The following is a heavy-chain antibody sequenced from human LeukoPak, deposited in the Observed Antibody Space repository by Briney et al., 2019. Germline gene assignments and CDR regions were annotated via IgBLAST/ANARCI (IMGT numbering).Heavy chain of an antibody. Sequence: GRSLRLSCAASGFTFSSYAMHWVRQAPGKGLEWVAVISYDGSNKYYADSVKGRFTISRDNSKNTLYLQMNSLRAEDTAVYYCARGIAARRNWFDPWGQGTLVTVSS. V-gene: IGHV3-30-3*01. D-gene: IGHD6-6*01. CDR3: ARGIAARRNWFDP. CDR2: ISYDGSNK. CDR1: GFTFSSYA. J-gene: IGHJ5*02.